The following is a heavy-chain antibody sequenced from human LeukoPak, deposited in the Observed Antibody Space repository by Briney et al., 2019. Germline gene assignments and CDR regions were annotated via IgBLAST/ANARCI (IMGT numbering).Heavy chain of an antibody. CDR1: GGSFSGHY. V-gene: IGHV4-34*01. J-gene: IGHJ5*02. CDR3: ARVEYGDYGWFDP. CDR2: INHSGST. D-gene: IGHD4-17*01. Sequence: KTSETLSLTCAVYGGSFSGHYWSWIRQTPGKGLEWIGEINHSGSTNNNPSLTSRVTISLDTSKNQFSLKLISLTAADTAAYYCARVEYGDYGWFDPWGQGTLVTVSS.